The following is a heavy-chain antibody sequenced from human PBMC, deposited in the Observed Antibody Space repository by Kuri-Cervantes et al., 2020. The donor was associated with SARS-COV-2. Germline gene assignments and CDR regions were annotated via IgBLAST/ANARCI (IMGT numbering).Heavy chain of an antibody. CDR2: IYYSGST. Sequence: SETLSFTCVVSGGSITSGGYSWSWIRQPPGKGLEWIGYIYYSGSTYYNPSLKSRVTISVDTSKNQFSLKLSSVTAADTAVYYCARHDLSPGLYYYYMDVWGKGTTVTVSS. V-gene: IGHV4-30-4*07. CDR3: ARHDLSPGLYYYYMDV. D-gene: IGHD3/OR15-3a*01. CDR1: GGSITSGGYS. J-gene: IGHJ6*03.